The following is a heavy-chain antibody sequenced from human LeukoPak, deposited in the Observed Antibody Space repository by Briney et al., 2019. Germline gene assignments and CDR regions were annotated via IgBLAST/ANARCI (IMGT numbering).Heavy chain of an antibody. CDR1: GGTFSSYA. J-gene: IGHJ4*02. V-gene: IGHV1-69*04. Sequence: ASVKVSCKASGGTFSSYAISWERQAPGQGLEWMGRIIPIFGIANYAQKFQGRVTITADKSTSTAYMELSSLRSEDTAVYYCAREDDRSGITFDYWGQGTLVTVSS. D-gene: IGHD3-22*01. CDR2: IIPIFGIA. CDR3: AREDDRSGITFDY.